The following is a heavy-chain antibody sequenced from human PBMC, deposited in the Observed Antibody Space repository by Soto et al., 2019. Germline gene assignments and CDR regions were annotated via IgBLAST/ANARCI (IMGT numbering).Heavy chain of an antibody. CDR2: LYHSART. D-gene: IGHD3-10*01. CDR1: GVALSTGGYS. V-gene: IGHV4-30-2*01. J-gene: IGHJ4*02. Sequence: QVQLQESGSGLLKPSQTLSLTCRVSGVALSTGGYSWSWIRQPPGKGLEWIGYLYHSARTFYHPYLKSRVSMSVEKSKNQFSLKLASVTAADTAVYYCARSHNLDRGYFDFWGRGTVVTVSS. CDR3: ARSHNLDRGYFDF.